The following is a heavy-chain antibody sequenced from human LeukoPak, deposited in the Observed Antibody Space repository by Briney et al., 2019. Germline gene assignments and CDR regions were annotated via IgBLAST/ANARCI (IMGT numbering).Heavy chain of an antibody. CDR2: IKSKTDGGTT. J-gene: IGHJ4*02. V-gene: IGHV3-15*01. CDR1: GFTFSNAW. D-gene: IGHD3-22*01. Sequence: GGSLRLSCAASGFTFSNAWMSWVRQAPGKGLEWVGRIKSKTDGGTTDYAAPVKGRFTISRDDSKNTLYLQMNGLKTEDTAVYYCTTDFYYDSSGLDYWGQGTLVTVSS. CDR3: TTDFYYDSSGLDY.